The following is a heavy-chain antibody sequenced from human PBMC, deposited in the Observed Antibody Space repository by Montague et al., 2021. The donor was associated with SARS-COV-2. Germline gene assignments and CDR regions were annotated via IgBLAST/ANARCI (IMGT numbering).Heavy chain of an antibody. V-gene: IGHV4-39*01. D-gene: IGHD3-10*01. Sequence: SETLSLTCNVSGGSVSSSSYYWGWIRQPPGKGLEWIGSIYNTGSTYYNPSLKSRVTISVDTSKNQFSLKLSSVTAADTAVYYCARHITGSGNAFDIWGQGTMVTVSS. CDR1: GGSVSSSSYY. CDR2: IYNTGST. J-gene: IGHJ3*02. CDR3: ARHITGSGNAFDI.